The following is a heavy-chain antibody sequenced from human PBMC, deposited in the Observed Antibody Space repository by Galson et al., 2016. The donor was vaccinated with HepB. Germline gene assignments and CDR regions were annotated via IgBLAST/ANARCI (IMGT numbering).Heavy chain of an antibody. V-gene: IGHV4-61*01. D-gene: IGHD3-10*01. CDR2: IHYSGST. Sequence: LSLTCTVSGVSVSSGSYYWSWIRQPPGKGLEWIGCIHYSGSTKYNPSLKSRVTISVDTTKNQFSLKLSSVTAPDTAVYYCSRDRSQDWFDPWGQGTLATVSS. J-gene: IGHJ5*02. CDR1: GVSVSSGSYY. CDR3: SRDRSQDWFDP.